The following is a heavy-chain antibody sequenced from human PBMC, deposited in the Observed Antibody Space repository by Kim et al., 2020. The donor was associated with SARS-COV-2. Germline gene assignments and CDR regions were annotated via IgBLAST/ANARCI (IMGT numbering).Heavy chain of an antibody. D-gene: IGHD6-13*01. CDR3: ARGLWTAAADY. Sequence: TNYNPSLKSRVTISVDTSKNQFSLKLSSVTAADTAVYYCARGLWTAAADYWGQGTLVTVSS. V-gene: IGHV4-34*01. CDR2: T. J-gene: IGHJ4*02.